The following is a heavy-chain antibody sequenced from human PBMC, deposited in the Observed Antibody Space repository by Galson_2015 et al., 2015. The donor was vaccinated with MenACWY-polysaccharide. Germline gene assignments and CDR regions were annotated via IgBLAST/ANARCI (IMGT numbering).Heavy chain of an antibody. J-gene: IGHJ6*03. CDR3: ARTEGVGDSFRWFGELHYYYYYYYMDV. CDR2: ISAYNGNT. D-gene: IGHD3-10*01. Sequence: SVKVSCKASGYTFTSYGISWVRQAPGQGLEWMGWISAYNGNTNYAQKLQGRVTMTTDTSTSTAYMELRSLRSDDTAVYYCARTEGVGDSFRWFGELHYYYYYYYMDVWGKGTTVTVSS. CDR1: GYTFTSYG. V-gene: IGHV1-18*01.